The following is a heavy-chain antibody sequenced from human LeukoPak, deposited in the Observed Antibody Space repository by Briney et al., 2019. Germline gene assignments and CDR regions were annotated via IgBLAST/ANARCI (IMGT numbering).Heavy chain of an antibody. Sequence: SETLSLTCAVYGGSFSGYYWGWIRQSPGKGLEWIGSIYHSGSTYYNPSLKSRVTISVDTSKNQFSLKLNSVTAADTAVYYCARAVLSSGDYGAFDIWGHGTMVTVSS. J-gene: IGHJ3*02. CDR1: GGSFSGYY. V-gene: IGHV4-38-2*01. CDR2: IYHSGST. CDR3: ARAVLSSGDYGAFDI. D-gene: IGHD4-17*01.